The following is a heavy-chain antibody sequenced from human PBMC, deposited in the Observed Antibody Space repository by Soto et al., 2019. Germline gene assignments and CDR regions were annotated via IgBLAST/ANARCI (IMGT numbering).Heavy chain of an antibody. CDR3: ARGQEVGAHFFDS. J-gene: IGHJ4*02. Sequence: PGGSLRLSCEASGFTSSKFDMHWVRQPTGKGLEWVSTIGISGDTYYAVSVKGRFTISRDNAKNSLSLQMNSLRAGDTALYFCARGQEVGAHFFDSWGQGTQVTVSS. CDR2: IGISGDT. D-gene: IGHD2-15*01. V-gene: IGHV3-13*04. CDR1: GFTSSKFD.